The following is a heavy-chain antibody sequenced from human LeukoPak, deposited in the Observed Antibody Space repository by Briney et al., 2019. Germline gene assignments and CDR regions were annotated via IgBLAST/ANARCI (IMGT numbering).Heavy chain of an antibody. V-gene: IGHV4-59*01. CDR2: IYYSGST. CDR1: GGSISSYY. J-gene: IGHJ4*02. Sequence: SETLSLTCTVSGGSISSYYWSWIRQPPGKGLEWIGYIYYSGSTNYNPSLKSRVTISVDTSKNQFSLKLSSVTAADTAVYYCATGGGRGYSYGYYYWGQGTLVTVSS. D-gene: IGHD5-18*01. CDR3: ATGGGRGYSYGYYY.